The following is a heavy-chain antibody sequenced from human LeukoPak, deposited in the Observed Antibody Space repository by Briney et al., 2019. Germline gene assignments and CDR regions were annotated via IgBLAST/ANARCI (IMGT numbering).Heavy chain of an antibody. V-gene: IGHV1-2*06. CDR2: INPNRGGT. J-gene: IGHJ4*02. Sequence: ASVKVSCKASGYTFTGYYMHWVRQAPGQGLEWMGRINPNRGGTNYAQKFQGRVTMTRDTSISTAYMELSRLRSDDTAVYYCARGNPTQLLRYFDWLLDYWGQGTLVTVSS. D-gene: IGHD3-9*01. CDR3: ARGNPTQLLRYFDWLLDY. CDR1: GYTFTGYY.